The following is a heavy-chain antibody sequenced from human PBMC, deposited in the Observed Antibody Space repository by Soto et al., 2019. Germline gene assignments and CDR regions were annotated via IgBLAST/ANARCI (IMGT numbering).Heavy chain of an antibody. CDR1: GFTCSEYG. V-gene: IGHV3-30*18. D-gene: IGHD6-19*01. CDR2: ISYGGSHE. Sequence: GGSLRLSSTASGFTCSEYGIHWVRFAPGKGLEGVEGISYGGSHEYYAVSVRGRFTTTRDDSRDKVYLQMKSLKTADTGIYYCAKEMFPRTVLGSSSPWGDFWGRGSLVPVSS. CDR3: AKEMFPRTVLGSSSPWGDF. J-gene: IGHJ4*02.